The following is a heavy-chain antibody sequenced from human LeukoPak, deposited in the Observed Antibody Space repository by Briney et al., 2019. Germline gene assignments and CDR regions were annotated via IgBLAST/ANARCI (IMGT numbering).Heavy chain of an antibody. CDR3: ARNDFWSAHDY. J-gene: IGHJ4*02. CDR2: INTNTGNP. Sequence: ASVKVSCKASGGTFSSYAISWVRQAPGQGLEWMGWINTNTGNPTYAQGFTGRFVFSLDTSVSTAYLQISGLKAEDTAVYYCARNDFWSAHDYWGQGTLVTVSS. CDR1: GGTFSSYA. D-gene: IGHD3-3*01. V-gene: IGHV7-4-1*02.